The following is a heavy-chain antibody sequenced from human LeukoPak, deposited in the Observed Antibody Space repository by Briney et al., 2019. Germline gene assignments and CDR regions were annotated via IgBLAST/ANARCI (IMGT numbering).Heavy chain of an antibody. CDR3: ARLGCSSTSCYTDYYYYGMDV. D-gene: IGHD2-2*02. CDR1: GGTFSSYA. V-gene: IGHV1-69*04. Sequence: SVKVSCKSSGGTFSSYAISWVRQAPGQGLEWMGRIIPIFGIANYAQKFQGRVTITADKSTSTAYMELSSLRSEDTAVYYCARLGCSSTSCYTDYYYYGMDVWGQGTTVTVSS. J-gene: IGHJ6*02. CDR2: IIPIFGIA.